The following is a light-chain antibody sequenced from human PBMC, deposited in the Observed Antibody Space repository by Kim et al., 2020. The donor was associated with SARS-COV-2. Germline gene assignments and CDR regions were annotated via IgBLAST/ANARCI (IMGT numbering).Light chain of an antibody. CDR1: QSLVHSDGNTY. V-gene: IGKV2-30*02. CDR2: KIS. CDR3: MQGTHWPLT. Sequence: DVVMTQSPLSLPVTLGQPASISCRSSQSLVHSDGNTYLNWFQQRPGQSPRRLLYKISNRDSGVPDRFSGSGSGTDFTLKISRVEAEDVGVYYCMQGTHWPLTFGGGTKVDIK. J-gene: IGKJ4*01.